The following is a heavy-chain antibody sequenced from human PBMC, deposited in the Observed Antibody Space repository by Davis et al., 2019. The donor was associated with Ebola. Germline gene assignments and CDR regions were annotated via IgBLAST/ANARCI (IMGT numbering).Heavy chain of an antibody. J-gene: IGHJ4*02. Sequence: PGGSLRLSCAASGFTFDDYAMHWVRQAPGKGLEWVSGISWNSGSIGYADSVKGRFTISRDNAKNSLYLQMNSLRAEDTALYYCAKDTGSSSWYDYWGQGTLVTVSS. D-gene: IGHD6-13*01. V-gene: IGHV3-9*01. CDR3: AKDTGSSSWYDY. CDR1: GFTFDDYA. CDR2: ISWNSGSI.